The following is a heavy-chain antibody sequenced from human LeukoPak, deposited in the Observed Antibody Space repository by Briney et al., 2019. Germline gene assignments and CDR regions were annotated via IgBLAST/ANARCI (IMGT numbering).Heavy chain of an antibody. Sequence: KPGGSLRLSCAASGFTFSSYTMHWVRQAPGKGLEWVSSITGGSNYIFYADSVKGRFTISRDNAKNSLSLQMNSLRAEDTAVYYCAGEYNAAFDIWGQGTMGTVSS. J-gene: IGHJ3*02. CDR2: ITGGSNYI. D-gene: IGHD5-24*01. CDR1: GFTFSSYT. CDR3: AGEYNAAFDI. V-gene: IGHV3-21*01.